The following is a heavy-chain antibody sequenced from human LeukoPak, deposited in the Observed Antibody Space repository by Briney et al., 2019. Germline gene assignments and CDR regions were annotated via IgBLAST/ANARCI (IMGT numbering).Heavy chain of an antibody. CDR1: GGTFSSYA. V-gene: IGHV1-69*05. D-gene: IGHD2-15*01. Sequence: GASVKVSCKASGGTFSSYAISWVRPAPGQGLEWMGGIIPIFGTANYAQKFQGRVTITTDESTSTAYMELSSLRSEDTAVYYCARHAYCSGGSCYPYYFDYWGQGTLVTVSS. CDR2: IIPIFGTA. J-gene: IGHJ4*02. CDR3: ARHAYCSGGSCYPYYFDY.